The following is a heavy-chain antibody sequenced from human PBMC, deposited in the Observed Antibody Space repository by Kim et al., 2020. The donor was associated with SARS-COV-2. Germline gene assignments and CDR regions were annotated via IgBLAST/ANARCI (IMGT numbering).Heavy chain of an antibody. D-gene: IGHD3-3*01. J-gene: IGHJ3*02. CDR2: IYYSGST. CDR1: GGSISSGGYY. V-gene: IGHV4-31*03. CDR3: ARVARITIFGVVNSAFDI. Sequence: SETLSLTCTVSGGSISSGGYYWSWIRQHPGKGLEWIGYIYYSGSTYYNPSLKSRVTISVDTSKNQFSLKLSSVTAADTAVYYCARVARITIFGVVNSAFDIWGQGKMVPFPS.